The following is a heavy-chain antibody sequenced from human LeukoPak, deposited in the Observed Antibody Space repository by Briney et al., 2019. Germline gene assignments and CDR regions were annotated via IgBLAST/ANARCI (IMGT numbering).Heavy chain of an antibody. Sequence: GGSLRLSCAASGFTFSSYAMSWVRQTPGKGLEWVSAISGSGGSTYYADSVKGRFTISRDNSKNTLYLQMNSLRAEDTAVYYCARVLGSGYTNFDYWGQGTLVTVSS. D-gene: IGHD3-22*01. CDR3: ARVLGSGYTNFDY. CDR2: ISGSGGST. CDR1: GFTFSSYA. J-gene: IGHJ4*02. V-gene: IGHV3-23*01.